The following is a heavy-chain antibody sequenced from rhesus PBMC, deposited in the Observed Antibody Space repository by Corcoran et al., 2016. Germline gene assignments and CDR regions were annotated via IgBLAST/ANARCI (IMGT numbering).Heavy chain of an antibody. CDR3: ARGGSYYYDHYFDY. CDR2: IYGSGCST. D-gene: IGHD3-16*01. CDR1: GGSISSSY. J-gene: IGHJ4*01. V-gene: IGHV4-169*01. Sequence: QLQLQESGPGLVKPSETLSVTCAVSGGSISSSYWSWIRQAPGKGLEWIGYIYGSGCSTNYTPSLKRRLTLSVDTSKSQLSLKLSAVTAADTAVYYCARGGSYYYDHYFDYWGQGVLVTVSS.